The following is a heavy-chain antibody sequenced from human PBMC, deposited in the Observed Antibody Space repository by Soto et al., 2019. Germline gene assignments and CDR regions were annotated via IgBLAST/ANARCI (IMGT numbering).Heavy chain of an antibody. CDR2: IKQDGSEK. D-gene: IGHD3-3*01. CDR3: ARDGKNHQYYDFWSGAYYYGMDV. J-gene: IGHJ6*02. CDR1: GFTFSSYW. Sequence: PGGSLRLSCAASGFTFSSYWMSWVRQAPGKGLEWVANIKQDGSEKYYVDSVKGRFTISRDNAKNSLYLQMNSLRAEDTAVYYCARDGKNHQYYDFWSGAYYYGMDVWGQGTTVTVSS. V-gene: IGHV3-7*01.